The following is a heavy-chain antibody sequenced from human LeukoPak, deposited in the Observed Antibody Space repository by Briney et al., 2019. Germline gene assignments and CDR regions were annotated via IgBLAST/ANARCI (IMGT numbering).Heavy chain of an antibody. CDR2: IYYSGST. CDR1: GGSISSGGYY. Sequence: TSETLSLTCTVSGGSISSGGYYWSWIRQHPGKGLEWIGYIYYSGSTYYNPSLKSRVTISVDTSKNQFSLKLSSVTAADTAVYYCAREGYCSSTSCTNWFDPWGQGTLVTVSS. J-gene: IGHJ5*02. CDR3: AREGYCSSTSCTNWFDP. D-gene: IGHD2-2*01. V-gene: IGHV4-31*03.